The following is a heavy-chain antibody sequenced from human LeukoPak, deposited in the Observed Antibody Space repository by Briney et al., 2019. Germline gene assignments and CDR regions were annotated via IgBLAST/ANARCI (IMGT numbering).Heavy chain of an antibody. V-gene: IGHV4-59*12. CDR2: IYYSGST. J-gene: IGHJ4*02. CDR1: GGSISSYY. D-gene: IGHD1-26*01. Sequence: SETLSLTCTVSGGSISSYYWSWIRQPPGKGLDWIGYIYYSGSTNYNPSLKSRVTISVDTSKNQFSLKLSSVTAADTAVYYCARDGRELPLDYWGQGTLVTVSS. CDR3: ARDGRELPLDY.